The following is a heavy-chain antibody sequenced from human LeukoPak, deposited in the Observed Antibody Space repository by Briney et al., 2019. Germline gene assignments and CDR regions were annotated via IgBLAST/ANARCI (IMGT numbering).Heavy chain of an antibody. CDR2: IYTSGST. J-gene: IGHJ4*02. CDR1: GGSISSGSYY. V-gene: IGHV4-61*02. Sequence: SQTLSLTCTVSGGSISSGSYYWSWIRQPAGKGLEWIGRIYTSGSTNYNPSLKSRVTISVDTSKNQFSLKLSSVTAADTAVYYCARRVDFWSGYSVDNGDYWGQGTLVTVSS. D-gene: IGHD3-3*01. CDR3: ARRVDFWSGYSVDNGDY.